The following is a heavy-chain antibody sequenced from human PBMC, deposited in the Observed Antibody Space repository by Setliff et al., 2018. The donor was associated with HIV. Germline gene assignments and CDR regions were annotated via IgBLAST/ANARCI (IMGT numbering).Heavy chain of an antibody. D-gene: IGHD4-17*01. CDR1: GGTFGGSSA. CDR2: VVPVFNTV. J-gene: IGHJ4*02. Sequence: CKTSGGTFGGSSAINWVRQAPGLGLEWMGRVVPVFNTVNYAQLFQDRITISADKSTSTAYMELSNLRSNDTAVYYCAKGAGFYGDYTFDYWGQGNLVTVSS. CDR3: AKGAGFYGDYTFDY. V-gene: IGHV1-69*06.